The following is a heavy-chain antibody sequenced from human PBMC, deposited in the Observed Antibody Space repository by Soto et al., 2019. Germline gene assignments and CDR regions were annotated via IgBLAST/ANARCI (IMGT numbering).Heavy chain of an antibody. J-gene: IGHJ6*02. CDR1: GFTFSSYG. Sequence: GGSLRLSCAASGFTFSSYGMHWVRQAPGKGLEWVAVISYDGSNKYYADSVKGRFTISRDNSKNTLYLQMNSLRAEDTAVYYYAKDHIQLWFADAYYYYGMDVWGQGTTVTVSS. CDR3: AKDHIQLWFADAYYYYGMDV. D-gene: IGHD5-18*01. CDR2: ISYDGSNK. V-gene: IGHV3-30*18.